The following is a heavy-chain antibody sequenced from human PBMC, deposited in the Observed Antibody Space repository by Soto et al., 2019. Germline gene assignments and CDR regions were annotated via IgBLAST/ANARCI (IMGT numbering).Heavy chain of an antibody. D-gene: IGHD5-18*01. CDR2: VYYSGST. J-gene: IGHJ5*02. CDR3: ARQDTAMVTWFDP. V-gene: IGHV4-30-4*01. Sequence: SETLSLTCTVSGGSISSGDYYWSWIRQPPGKGLEWIGYVYYSGSTYYNPSLKSRVTISVDTSKNQFSLKLSSVTAADTAVYYWARQDTAMVTWFDPWGQGTLVTVSS. CDR1: GGSISSGDYY.